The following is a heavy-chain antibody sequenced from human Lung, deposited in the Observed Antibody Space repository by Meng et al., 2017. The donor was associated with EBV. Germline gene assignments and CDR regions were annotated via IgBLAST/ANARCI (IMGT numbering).Heavy chain of an antibody. J-gene: IGHJ4*02. D-gene: IGHD6-19*01. CDR3: GTLKYTSGFYGPAY. V-gene: IGHV7-4-1*02. CDR1: GHTFTRYP. Sequence: QVLLVQSWAELKKPGASGKVSCKASGHTFTRYPMNWVRQAPGQGLEWMGWISTNTGNPTYAQGFTGRFVFSVDTSVSTAYLQTSSLKAEDTAVYYCGTLKYTSGFYGPAYWGQGALVTVSS. CDR2: ISTNTGNP.